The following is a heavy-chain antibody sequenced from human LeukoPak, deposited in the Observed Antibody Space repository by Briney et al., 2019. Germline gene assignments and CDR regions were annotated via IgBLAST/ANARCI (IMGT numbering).Heavy chain of an antibody. V-gene: IGHV1-8*03. D-gene: IGHD2-15*01. CDR1: GYTFTSYD. CDR3: AKGGSTYSYSFDY. J-gene: IGHJ4*02. CDR2: MNPNSGNT. Sequence: GESLKISCKGSGYTFTSYDINWVRQATGQGLEWMGWMNPNSGNTGYAQKFQGRVTITRNTSISTAYMELSSLRSEDTAVYYCAKGGSTYSYSFDYWGQGTLVTVSS.